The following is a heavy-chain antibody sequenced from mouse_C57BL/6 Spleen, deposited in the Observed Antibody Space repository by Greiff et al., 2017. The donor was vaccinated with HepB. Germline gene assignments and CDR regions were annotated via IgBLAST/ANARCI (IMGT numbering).Heavy chain of an antibody. CDR1: GFTFSNYW. D-gene: IGHD2-1*01. J-gene: IGHJ3*01. CDR2: IRLKSDNYAT. CDR3: TGPYYGNPWFAY. V-gene: IGHV6-3*01. Sequence: EVKLMESGGGLVQPGGSMKLSCVASGFTFSNYWMNWVRQSPEKGLEWVAQIRLKSDNYATHYAESVKGRFTISRDDSKSSVYLQMNNLRAEDTGIYYCTGPYYGNPWFAYWGQGTLVTVSA.